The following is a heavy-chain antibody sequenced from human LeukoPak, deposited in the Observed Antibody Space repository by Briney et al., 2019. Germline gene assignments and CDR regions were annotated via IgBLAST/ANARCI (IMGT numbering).Heavy chain of an antibody. CDR2: ISSSSSYI. Sequence: GGSLRLSCAASGFTFSSYSMNWVRQAPGKGLEWVSSISSSSSYIYYADSVKGRFTISRDNAKNSPYLQMNSLRAEDTAVYYCARDEYCSGGSCYLGLYYYYMDVWGKGTTVTVSS. CDR1: GFTFSSYS. CDR3: ARDEYCSGGSCYLGLYYYYMDV. D-gene: IGHD2-15*01. V-gene: IGHV3-21*01. J-gene: IGHJ6*03.